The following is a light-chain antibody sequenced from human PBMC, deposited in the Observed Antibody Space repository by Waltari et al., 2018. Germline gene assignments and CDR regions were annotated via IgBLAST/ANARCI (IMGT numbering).Light chain of an antibody. V-gene: IGKV3-20*01. CDR1: QSISSGK. Sequence: EIVLTQSPGTLSLSPGERATLSCRASQSISSGKLAWYQQKPGQAPRLLIYGASSRASGIPDKFRGSGSGTDFTLTISGLEPEDVAVYYCQQFGSSPLITFGQGTRLEIK. CDR2: GAS. CDR3: QQFGSSPLIT. J-gene: IGKJ5*01.